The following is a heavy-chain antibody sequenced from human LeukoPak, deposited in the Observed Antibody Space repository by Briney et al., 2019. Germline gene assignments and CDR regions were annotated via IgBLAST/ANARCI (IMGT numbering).Heavy chain of an antibody. CDR2: ISYDGTIK. CDR3: ARSHYHIMSGSDY. Sequence: PGGSLRLSCAASGFTFSSYAMTWVRQAPGKGLEWVAVISYDGTIKNYIDSVKGRFTISRDNSKDTLVLQMNSLRVEDTAVYYCARSHYHIMSGSDYWGQGTLVTVSS. V-gene: IGHV3-30*03. CDR1: GFTFSSYA. D-gene: IGHD3-3*02. J-gene: IGHJ4*02.